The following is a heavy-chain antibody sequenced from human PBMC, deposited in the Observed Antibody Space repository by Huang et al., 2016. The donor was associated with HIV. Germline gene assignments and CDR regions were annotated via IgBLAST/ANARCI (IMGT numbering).Heavy chain of an antibody. CDR2: ISTQNGSP. CDR3: ARVIRGSFGVVKDALDI. CDR1: GYRFLSYG. D-gene: IGHD3-3*01. Sequence: QEQLVQSGPEVKRPGASVKVSCKASGYRFLSYGISWVRQAPGQGLEWMVWISTQNGSPDDAQKFQGRAIMTADRSTNIAYMELRSLRSDDTATYYCARVIRGSFGVVKDALDIWGHGTMVAVSS. V-gene: IGHV1-18*04. J-gene: IGHJ3*02.